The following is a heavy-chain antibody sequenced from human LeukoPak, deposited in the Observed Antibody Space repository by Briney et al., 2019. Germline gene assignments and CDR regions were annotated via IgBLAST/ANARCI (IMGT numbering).Heavy chain of an antibody. CDR1: GYSFTISG. CDR3: ARGYDILAGYNY. V-gene: IGHV1-18*04. D-gene: IGHD3-9*01. CDR2: ISAYNGNT. J-gene: IGHJ4*02. Sequence: ASVKVSCKASGYSFTISGISSVPDAPGPGVEWMGWISAYNGNTNYAQKLQGRVTMTTDTSTSTPYMELRSLRSDDTAVYYCARGYDILAGYNYWGQGTLVTVSS.